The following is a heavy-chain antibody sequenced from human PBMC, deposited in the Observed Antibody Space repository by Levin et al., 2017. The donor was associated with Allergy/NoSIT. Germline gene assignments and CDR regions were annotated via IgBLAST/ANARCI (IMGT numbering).Heavy chain of an antibody. J-gene: IGHJ4*02. V-gene: IGHV3-30-3*01. CDR3: ARDGFDSSGRYYFDY. Sequence: GGSLRLSCAASGFTFSSYAMYWVRQAPGKGLEWVAVISYDGSNKYYADSVKGRFTISRDNSKNTLYLQMNSLRAEDTAVYYCARDGFDSSGRYYFDYWGQGTLVTVSS. D-gene: IGHD3-22*01. CDR2: ISYDGSNK. CDR1: GFTFSSYA.